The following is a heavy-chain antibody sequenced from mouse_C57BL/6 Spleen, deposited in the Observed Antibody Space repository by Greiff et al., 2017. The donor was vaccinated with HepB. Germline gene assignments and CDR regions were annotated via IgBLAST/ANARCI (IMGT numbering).Heavy chain of an antibody. D-gene: IGHD1-1*01. J-gene: IGHJ1*03. V-gene: IGHV1-26*01. CDR1: GYTFTDYY. Sequence: EVQLQQSGPELVKPGASVKISCKASGYTFTDYYMNWVKQSHGKSLEWIGDINPNNGGTSYNQKFKGKATLTVDKSSSTAYMELRSLTSEDSAVYYCARKGDYGSSYGWYFDVWGTGTTVTVSS. CDR2: INPNNGGT. CDR3: ARKGDYGSSYGWYFDV.